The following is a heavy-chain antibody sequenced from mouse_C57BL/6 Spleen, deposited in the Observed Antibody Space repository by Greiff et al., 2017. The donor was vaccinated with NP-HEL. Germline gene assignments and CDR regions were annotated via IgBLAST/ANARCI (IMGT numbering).Heavy chain of an antibody. CDR1: GFNIKDDY. J-gene: IGHJ4*01. CDR2: IDPENGDT. D-gene: IGHD1-1*01. Sequence: VHVKQSGAELVRPGASVKLSCTASGFNIKDDYMHWVKQRPEQGLEWIGWIDPENGDTEYASKFQGKATITADTSSNTAYLQLSSLTSEDTAVYYCTSVVHYAMDYWGQGTSVTVSS. CDR3: TSVVHYAMDY. V-gene: IGHV14-4*01.